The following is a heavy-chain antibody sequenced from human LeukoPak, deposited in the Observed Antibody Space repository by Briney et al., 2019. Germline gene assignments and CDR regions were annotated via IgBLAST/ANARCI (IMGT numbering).Heavy chain of an antibody. V-gene: IGHV3-21*01. CDR1: GFTFSSFG. J-gene: IGHJ3*02. CDR3: ARGGYYYDSSGRVDAFDI. CDR2: LSSGSTYI. D-gene: IGHD3-22*01. Sequence: GGSLRLSCAASGFTFSSFGMNWVRQAPGKGLEWVSSLSSGSTYIYYADSVKGRFTISRDNAKNSLYLQMSSLRAEDTAVYYCARGGYYYDSSGRVDAFDIWGQGTMVTVSS.